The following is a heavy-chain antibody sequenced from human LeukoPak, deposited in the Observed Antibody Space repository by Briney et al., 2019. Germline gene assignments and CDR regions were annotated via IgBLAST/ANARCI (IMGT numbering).Heavy chain of an antibody. CDR3: AREVAVAAQMANFDY. CDR1: GYTFTSYG. CDR2: ISAYNGDT. D-gene: IGHD2-15*01. Sequence: ASVKVSCKASGYTFTSYGISWVRQAPGQGLEWMGWISAYNGDTNYAQKLQGRVTMTTDTSTSTAYMELRSLTSDDTAVYYCAREVAVAAQMANFDYWGQGTLVTVSS. V-gene: IGHV1-18*01. J-gene: IGHJ4*02.